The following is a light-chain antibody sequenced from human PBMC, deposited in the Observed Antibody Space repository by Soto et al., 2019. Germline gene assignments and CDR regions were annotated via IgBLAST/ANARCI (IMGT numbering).Light chain of an antibody. CDR1: SSDIGSHNL. Sequence: QSALTQPASVSESLGQSITISCTGTSSDIGSHNLVSWYQHHPDKAPKVMIYEDTKRPSGVSDRFSGSKSGNTASLTISGLQAEDEADYYCSSYGRGDALVFGGGTKLTVL. J-gene: IGLJ2*01. V-gene: IGLV2-23*01. CDR3: SSYGRGDALV. CDR2: EDT.